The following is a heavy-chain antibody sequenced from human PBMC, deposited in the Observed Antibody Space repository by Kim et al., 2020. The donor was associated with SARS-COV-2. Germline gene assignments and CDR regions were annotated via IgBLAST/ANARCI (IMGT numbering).Heavy chain of an antibody. J-gene: IGHJ3*02. CDR2: ISSSSSYT. CDR3: ARFLGSGWGGQAAFDI. Sequence: GGSLRLSCAASGFTFSDYYMSWIRQAPGKGLEWVSYISSSSSYTNYADSVKGRFTISRDNAKNSLYLQMNSLRAEDTAVYYCARFLGSGWGGQAAFDIWGQGTMVTVSS. CDR1: GFTFSDYY. V-gene: IGHV3-11*03. D-gene: IGHD6-19*01.